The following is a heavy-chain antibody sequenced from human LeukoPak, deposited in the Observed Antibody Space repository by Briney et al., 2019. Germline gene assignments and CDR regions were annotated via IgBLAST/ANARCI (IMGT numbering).Heavy chain of an antibody. CDR3: ARDQDWNPY. CDR1: GFTVSSNY. J-gene: IGHJ4*02. Sequence: PGGSLRLSCAASGFTVSSNYMSWVRQAPGKGLEWVSVIYSGGNTYYADSVKSRFTISRDNSKSTLYLQMNSLRVEDTAVYYCARDQDWNPYWGQGTLVTVSS. CDR2: IYSGGNT. V-gene: IGHV3-53*01. D-gene: IGHD1-1*01.